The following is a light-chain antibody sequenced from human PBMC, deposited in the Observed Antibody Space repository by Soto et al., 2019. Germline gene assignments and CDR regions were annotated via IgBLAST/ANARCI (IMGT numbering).Light chain of an antibody. Sequence: QSALTQPPPASGAPGQSVTISCTGTSSDVDGYIFVSWYQQHPGKVPKLIIYDVNKRPSGVPDRFSGSKYGNTASLTVSGLQAEDEGDYYCLSFAGGTYVFGTGPK. V-gene: IGLV2-8*01. CDR3: LSFAGGTYV. CDR2: DVN. J-gene: IGLJ1*01. CDR1: SSDVDGYIF.